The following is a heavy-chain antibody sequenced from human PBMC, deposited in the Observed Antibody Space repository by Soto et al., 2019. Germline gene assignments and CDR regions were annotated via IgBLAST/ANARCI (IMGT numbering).Heavy chain of an antibody. Sequence: QVQLVESGGGVVQPGRSLRLSCAASGFTFSSYGMHWVRQAPGKGLEWVAVIWYDGSNKFYADSVKGRFTISRDNSKNTLYLQMNSLRAEDTAVYYCARGAPVIQLPLDFWGQGTLVTVSS. CDR2: IWYDGSNK. J-gene: IGHJ4*02. CDR3: ARGAPVIQLPLDF. V-gene: IGHV3-33*01. D-gene: IGHD5-18*01. CDR1: GFTFSSYG.